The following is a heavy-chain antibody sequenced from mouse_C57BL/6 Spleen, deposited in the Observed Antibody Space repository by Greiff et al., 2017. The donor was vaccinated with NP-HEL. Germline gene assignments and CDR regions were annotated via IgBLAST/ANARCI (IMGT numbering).Heavy chain of an antibody. CDR3: TPEYCTEGYDFDC. Sequence: VQLKQSGAELVRPGASVKLSCTASGFNIKDYYMHWVKQRPEQGLEWIGRIDPEDGDTEYAPKFQGKATMTADTSSNTAYLQLSSLTSEDTAVYYCTPEYCTEGYDFDCWGQGTTLTVAS. CDR1: GFNIKDYY. CDR2: IDPEDGDT. V-gene: IGHV14-1*01. D-gene: IGHD2-14*01. J-gene: IGHJ2*01.